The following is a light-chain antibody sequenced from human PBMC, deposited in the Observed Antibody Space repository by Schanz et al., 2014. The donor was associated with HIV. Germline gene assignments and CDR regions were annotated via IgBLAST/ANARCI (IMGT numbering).Light chain of an antibody. CDR1: SSDVGSYNL. Sequence: QSALTQPASVSGSPGQSITISCTGTSSDVGSYNLVSWYQQYPGKAPKLMIYDVSNRPSGVPDRFSGSKSGTSASLAITGLQAEDEADYYCQSYDSSLSGLFGGGTKLTVL. CDR3: QSYDSSLSGL. J-gene: IGLJ2*01. V-gene: IGLV2-14*02. CDR2: DVS.